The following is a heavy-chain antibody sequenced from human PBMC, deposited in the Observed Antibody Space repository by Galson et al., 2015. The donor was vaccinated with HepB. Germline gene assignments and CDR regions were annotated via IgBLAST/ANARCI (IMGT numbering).Heavy chain of an antibody. CDR3: ARVDSSSFLWVLPKFDY. CDR2: IKQDGSEK. V-gene: IGHV3-7*03. J-gene: IGHJ4*02. Sequence: SLRLSCAASGFTFSSYWMSWVRQAPGKGLEWVANIKQDGSEKYYVDSVKGRFTISRDNAKNSLYLQMNSLRAEDTAVYYCARVDSSSFLWVLPKFDYWGQGTLVTVSS. D-gene: IGHD6-13*01. CDR1: GFTFSSYW.